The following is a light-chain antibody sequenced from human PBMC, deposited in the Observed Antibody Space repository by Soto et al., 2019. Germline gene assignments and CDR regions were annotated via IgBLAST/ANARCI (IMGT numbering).Light chain of an antibody. CDR3: SSYTSSTRV. CDR2: DVS. J-gene: IGLJ2*01. CDR1: SRDVGGNDY. Sequence: SALTQPASVSGSPGQSITISCTGTSRDVGGNDYVSWYQQHAGKAPKLMIYDVSNRPSGVSNRFSGSKSGNTASLTISGLQAEDEADYYCSSYTSSTRVFGGGTKLTVL. V-gene: IGLV2-14*03.